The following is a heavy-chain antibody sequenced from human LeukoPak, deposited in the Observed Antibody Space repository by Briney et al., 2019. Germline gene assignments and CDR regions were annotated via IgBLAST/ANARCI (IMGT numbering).Heavy chain of an antibody. D-gene: IGHD3-10*01. CDR1: GFTFSSYE. J-gene: IGHJ4*02. Sequence: GGSLRLSCAASGFTFSSYEMNWVRQAPGKGLEWVSYISSSGSTIYYADSVKGRFTISRDNAKNTLYLQMNSLRAEDTAVYYCAKDQWPYYDSGSPFDYWGQGTLVTVSS. V-gene: IGHV3-48*03. CDR3: AKDQWPYYDSGSPFDY. CDR2: ISSSGSTI.